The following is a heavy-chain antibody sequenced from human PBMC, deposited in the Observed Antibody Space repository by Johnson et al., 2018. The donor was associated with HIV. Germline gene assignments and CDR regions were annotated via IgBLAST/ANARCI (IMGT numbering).Heavy chain of an antibody. CDR2: IATTGDT. Sequence: MQLVESGGGVVQPGRSLRLSCAVSGFSFSNYDMHWVRQPTGKRLEWVSGIATTGDTYYAGSVKGRFTISRDNSKTSLSLQMNSLRTEDTAVYYCARELKDGDYSRGAFDIWGQGTMVTVSS. J-gene: IGHJ3*02. D-gene: IGHD4-23*01. CDR3: ARELKDGDYSRGAFDI. CDR1: GFSFSNYD. V-gene: IGHV3-13*01.